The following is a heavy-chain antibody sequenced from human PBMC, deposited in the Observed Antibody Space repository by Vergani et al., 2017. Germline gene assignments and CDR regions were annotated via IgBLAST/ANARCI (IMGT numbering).Heavy chain of an antibody. CDR3: ARETRGGPTDY. CDR1: GGSISSYY. D-gene: IGHD2-15*01. J-gene: IGHJ4*02. V-gene: IGHV4-59*01. Sequence: QVQLQESGPGLVKPSETLSLTCTVSGGSISSYYWTWIRQSPGKGLEWIGQIDHDGSTKYNPSLKSRVSMSLDPFNKQVSLRLSSVTAADTAVYYCARETRGGPTDYWGQGTLVTVSS. CDR2: IDHDGST.